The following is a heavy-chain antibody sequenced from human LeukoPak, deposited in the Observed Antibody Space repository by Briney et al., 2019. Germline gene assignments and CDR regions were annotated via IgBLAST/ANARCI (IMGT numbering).Heavy chain of an antibody. CDR2: IYYSGST. V-gene: IGHV4-31*03. CDR1: GGSISSGGYY. CDR3: ARVDNYNWFDP. Sequence: SETLSLTCTVSGGSISSGGYYWSWIRQHPGKGLEWIGYIYYSGSTYYNPSLKSRVTISVDTSKNQFSLKLSSVTAADTVVYYCARVDNYNWFDPWGQGTLVTVSS. J-gene: IGHJ5*02. D-gene: IGHD1-20*01.